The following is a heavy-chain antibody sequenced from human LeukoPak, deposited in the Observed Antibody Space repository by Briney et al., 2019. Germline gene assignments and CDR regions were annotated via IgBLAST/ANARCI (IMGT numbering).Heavy chain of an antibody. CDR3: TKAVPLDDGDYMGDY. CDR2: IWYDGSNQ. Sequence: GGSLRLSCAASGFTFRNYVIHWVRQAPGKGLEWVAVIWYDGSNQLYADSVKGRFTVSRDNSKNILYLHMNRVRVEDTAVYYCTKAVPLDDGDYMGDYWGQGVLVTVSS. J-gene: IGHJ4*02. D-gene: IGHD4-17*01. V-gene: IGHV3-33*06. CDR1: GFTFRNYV.